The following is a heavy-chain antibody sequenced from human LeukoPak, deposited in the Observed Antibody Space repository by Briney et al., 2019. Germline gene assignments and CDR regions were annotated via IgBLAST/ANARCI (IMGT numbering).Heavy chain of an antibody. CDR2: INTSGSI. J-gene: IGHJ4*02. CDR3: ASGVGSSVYCY. Sequence: SETLSLTCTVSTDSISSYYWSWIRQPAGKGLEWIGRINTSGSINYNPSLKSRVTMSLDTSKNHFSLNVSSVTAADTAVYYCASGVGSSVYCYWGQGILVTVSS. V-gene: IGHV4-4*07. CDR1: TDSISSYY. D-gene: IGHD3-22*01.